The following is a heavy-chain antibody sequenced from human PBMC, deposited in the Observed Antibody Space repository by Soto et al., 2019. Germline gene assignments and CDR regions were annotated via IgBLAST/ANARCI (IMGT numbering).Heavy chain of an antibody. CDR2: ISYDGSNK. D-gene: IGHD4-4*01. CDR3: ARATVPTSYYYYGMDV. CDR1: GFTFSSYG. Sequence: SGGSLRLSCAASGFTFSSYGMHWVRQAPGKGLEWVAVISYDGSNKYYADSVKGRFTISRDNSKNTLYLQMNSLRAEDTAVYYCARATVPTSYYYYGMDVWGQGTTVTVSS. J-gene: IGHJ6*02. V-gene: IGHV3-30*03.